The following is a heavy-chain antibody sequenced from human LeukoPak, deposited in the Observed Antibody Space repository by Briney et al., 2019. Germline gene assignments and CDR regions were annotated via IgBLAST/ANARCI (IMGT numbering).Heavy chain of an antibody. CDR2: ITNSGNTI. V-gene: IGHV3-11*01. CDR1: GFTFSDYN. Sequence: GGSLRLSCAASGFTFSDYNMNWVRQAPGKGLEWVSYITNSGNTIHYADSVKGRFTISRDNAKNSLYLQMNSLRAEDTAVYYCARSIGLTGGGVDVWGQGTTVTVSS. D-gene: IGHD3-9*01. J-gene: IGHJ6*02. CDR3: ARSIGLTGGGVDV.